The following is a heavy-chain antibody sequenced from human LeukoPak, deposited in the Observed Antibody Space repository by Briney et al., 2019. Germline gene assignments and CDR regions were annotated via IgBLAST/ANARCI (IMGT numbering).Heavy chain of an antibody. CDR1: GGSISSSSYY. V-gene: IGHV4-39*07. D-gene: IGHD5-24*01. J-gene: IGHJ1*01. CDR2: IYYSGST. Sequence: SETLSLTCTVSGGSISSSSYYWGWIRQPPGKGLEWIGSIYYSGSTYYNPSLKSRVTISVDTSRNQFSLKLSSVTAADTAVYYCASRDGYNWAYWGQGTLVTVSS. CDR3: ASRDGYNWAY.